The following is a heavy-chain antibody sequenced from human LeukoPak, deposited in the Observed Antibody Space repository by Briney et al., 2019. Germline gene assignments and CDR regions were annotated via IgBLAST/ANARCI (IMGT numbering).Heavy chain of an antibody. V-gene: IGHV4-39*01. J-gene: IGHJ5*02. CDR2: IYYSGST. Sequence: SETLSLTCTVSGGSISSSSYYWGWIRQPPGKGLEWIGSIYYSGSTYYNPSLKSRVTISVDTSKNQFSLKLSSVTAADTAVYYCARLRDHGTYYDFWSGYRNWLDPWGQGTLVTVSS. CDR3: ARLRDHGTYYDFWSGYRNWLDP. CDR1: GGSISSSSYY. D-gene: IGHD3-3*01.